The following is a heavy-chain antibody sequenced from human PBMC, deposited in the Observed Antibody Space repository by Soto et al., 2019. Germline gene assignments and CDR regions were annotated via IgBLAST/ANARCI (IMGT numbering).Heavy chain of an antibody. CDR3: ARSADGHYDWWSGYYRVGWFDP. V-gene: IGHV4-30-2*01. Sequence: KTSETLSLTCAVSGGSISSGGYSWSWIRQPPGKGLEWMGYIYHSGSTDYNPSLKSRVTISVDRSKNQFSLKLSSVTAADTAVYYCARSADGHYDWWSGYYRVGWFDPWGQGTLVTVSS. D-gene: IGHD3-3*01. J-gene: IGHJ5*02. CDR1: GGSISSGGYS. CDR2: IYHSGST.